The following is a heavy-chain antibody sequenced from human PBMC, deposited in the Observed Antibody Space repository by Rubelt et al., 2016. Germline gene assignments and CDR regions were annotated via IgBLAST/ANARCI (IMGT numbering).Heavy chain of an antibody. V-gene: IGHV3-74*01. CDR3: AREWIAAAADDH. CDR2: INSDESST. D-gene: IGHD6-13*01. CDR1: GFSFSSYW. Sequence: GGSLRLSCAASGFSFSSYWMHWVRQAPGEGLVWVSRINSDESSTSYADSVKGRFTISRDNSKNTLYLQMNSLRAEDTAVYYCAREWIAAAADDHWGQGTLVTISS. J-gene: IGHJ4*02.